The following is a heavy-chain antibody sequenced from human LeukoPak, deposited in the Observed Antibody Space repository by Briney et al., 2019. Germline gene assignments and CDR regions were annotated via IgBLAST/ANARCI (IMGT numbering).Heavy chain of an antibody. D-gene: IGHD3-3*01. Sequence: PSETLSLTCTVSGVSVNSHYWSWIRQPPGKGLEWIGFIYETGSANYKSSLQSRVTMSLDTSKNQVSLKLNSVTAADTAVYYCARVLQNYYHLDVWGKGTTVTVS. CDR1: GVSVNSHY. CDR2: IYETGSA. CDR3: ARVLQNYYHLDV. J-gene: IGHJ6*03. V-gene: IGHV4-59*02.